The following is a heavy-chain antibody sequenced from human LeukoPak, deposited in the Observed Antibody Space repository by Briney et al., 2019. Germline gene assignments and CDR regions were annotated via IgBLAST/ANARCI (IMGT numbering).Heavy chain of an antibody. CDR1: GFTFSNYW. D-gene: IGHD4-17*01. Sequence: GGSLRLSCAASGFTFSNYWMSWVRQAPGKGLEWVADIKQDGSEKYYVDSVKGRFTISRDNAKNSLYLQMNSLRAEYTAVYYCARNDGDFRQYWGQGTLVTVSS. CDR3: ARNDGDFRQY. J-gene: IGHJ4*02. V-gene: IGHV3-7*01. CDR2: IKQDGSEK.